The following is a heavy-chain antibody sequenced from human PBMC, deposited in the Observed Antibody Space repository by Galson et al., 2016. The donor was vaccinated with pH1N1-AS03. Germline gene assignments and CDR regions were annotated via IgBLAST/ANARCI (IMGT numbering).Heavy chain of an antibody. CDR1: GGSVSSNTW. CDR3: ARKDLLNRWELLRGPFDV. CDR2: IHHRGTI. J-gene: IGHJ3*01. V-gene: IGHV4-4*02. Sequence: SETLSLTCDVSGGSVSSNTWWSWVRQSPGKGLEWIGEIHHRGTINYNPSLKSRVIISIDKSKNHFSLNLSPVTAVDTAVYYGARKDLLNRWELLRGPFDVWGQGTMVTVSS. D-gene: IGHD4-23*01.